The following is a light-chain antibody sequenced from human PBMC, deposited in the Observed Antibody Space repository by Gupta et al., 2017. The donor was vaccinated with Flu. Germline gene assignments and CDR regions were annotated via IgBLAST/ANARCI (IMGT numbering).Light chain of an antibody. CDR1: SGSIASNY. J-gene: IGLJ3*02. Sequence: ESPGKTVILSCPRSSGSIASNYVQWYQQRPGRSPPTVIYEDNHRPSGVPDRFSGSIDSSSNSASLTISGRKKEDEADYYCQSDDTNNDWVFGGGTKLTGL. CDR3: QSDDTNNDWV. V-gene: IGLV6-57*01. CDR2: EDN.